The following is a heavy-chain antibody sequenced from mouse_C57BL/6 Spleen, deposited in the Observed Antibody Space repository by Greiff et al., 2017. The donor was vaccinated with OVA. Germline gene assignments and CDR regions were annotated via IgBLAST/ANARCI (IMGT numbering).Heavy chain of an antibody. Sequence: VKLQESGAELVKPGASVKLSCKASGYTFTSYWMHWVKQRPGQGLEWIGMIHPNSGSTNYNEKFKSKATLTVDKSSSTAYMQLSSLASEDSAVYYGASDWDSVFDYWGQGTTLTVSS. CDR1: GYTFTSYW. CDR2: IHPNSGST. V-gene: IGHV1-64*01. CDR3: ASDWDSVFDY. D-gene: IGHD4-1*01. J-gene: IGHJ2*01.